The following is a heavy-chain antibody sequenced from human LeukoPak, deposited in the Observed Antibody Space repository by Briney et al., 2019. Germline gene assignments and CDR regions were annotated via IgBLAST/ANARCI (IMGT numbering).Heavy chain of an antibody. J-gene: IGHJ4*02. D-gene: IGHD6-19*01. CDR1: GFTFSDEY. Sequence: PGGSLRLPCAASGFTFSDEYMSWIRQAPGKGLEWVSYISNSGSYTNYADSVKGRFTISRDNAKNSLYLQMNSLRAEDTAVYYCARSRGAGPGAYFDYWGQGTLITVS. V-gene: IGHV3-11*03. CDR2: ISNSGSYT. CDR3: ARSRGAGPGAYFDY.